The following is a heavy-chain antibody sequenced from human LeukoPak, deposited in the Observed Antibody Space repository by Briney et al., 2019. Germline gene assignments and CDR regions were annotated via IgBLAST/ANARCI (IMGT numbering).Heavy chain of an antibody. V-gene: IGHV4-34*01. CDR2: INHSGST. J-gene: IGHJ4*02. D-gene: IGHD4-17*01. CDR1: GGSFSGYY. CDR3: GRDYGDYAFDY. Sequence: PSETLSLTCAVYGGSFSGYYWSWIRQPPGKGLEWIGEINHSGSTNYNPSLKSRVTISVDTSKNQFSLKLSSVTAADTAVYYCGRDYGDYAFDYWGQGTLVTVSS.